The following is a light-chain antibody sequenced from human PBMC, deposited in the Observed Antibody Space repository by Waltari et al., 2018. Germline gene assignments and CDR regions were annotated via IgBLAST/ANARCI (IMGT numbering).Light chain of an antibody. J-gene: IGKJ4*01. CDR2: EAS. Sequence: DIQMTQSPSTLSASVGDRVTITCRASQSLGSLLAWYQKKPGKAPKLLICEASSLESGVPSRFSGSGSGTEFTLTINSLQPDDFATYSCQQYYSYFTFGGGAKVEIK. CDR3: QQYYSYFT. V-gene: IGKV1-5*01. CDR1: QSLGSL.